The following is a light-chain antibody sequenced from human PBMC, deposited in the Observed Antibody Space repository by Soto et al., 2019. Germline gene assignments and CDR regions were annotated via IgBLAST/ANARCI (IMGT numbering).Light chain of an antibody. CDR2: EDN. CDR1: KLGDKY. J-gene: IGLJ2*01. V-gene: IGLV3-1*01. CDR3: HAWHSSTAI. Sequence: SYELTQPPSVSVSPGQTASITCSGDKLGDKYACWYQQKPGQSPLVVIYEDNKRPSGIPERFSGSNAGNTATLTISGTQPMDDADYYCHAWHSSTAIFGGGTKVTVL.